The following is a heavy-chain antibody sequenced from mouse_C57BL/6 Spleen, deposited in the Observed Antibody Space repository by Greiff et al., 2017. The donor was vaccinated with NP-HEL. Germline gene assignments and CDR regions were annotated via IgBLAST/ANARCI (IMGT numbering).Heavy chain of an antibody. Sequence: EVKLVESGGGLVKPGGSLKLSCAASGFTFSSYAMSWVRQTPEKRLEWVATISDGGSYTYSPDNVKGRFTISRDNAKNNLYLQMSHLKSEDTAMYYCARDRGTVVVYYAMDYWGQGTSVTVSS. V-gene: IGHV5-4*01. CDR1: GFTFSSYA. CDR2: ISDGGSYT. D-gene: IGHD1-1*01. J-gene: IGHJ4*01. CDR3: ARDRGTVVVYYAMDY.